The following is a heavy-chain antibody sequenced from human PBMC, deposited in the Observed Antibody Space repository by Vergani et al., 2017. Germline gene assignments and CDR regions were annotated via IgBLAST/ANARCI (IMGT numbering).Heavy chain of an antibody. D-gene: IGHD3-10*01. CDR1: GGSISSYY. CDR3: ARDSGGYAIDY. Sequence: QVQLQESGPGLVKPSETLSLTCTVSGGSISSYYWSWIRQPPGKGLEWIGYIYYSGSTNYNPSLKSRVTISVETSKNQFSLKLSAVTAADTAVYYCARDSGGYAIDYWGQGTLVTVSS. J-gene: IGHJ4*02. V-gene: IGHV4-59*01. CDR2: IYYSGST.